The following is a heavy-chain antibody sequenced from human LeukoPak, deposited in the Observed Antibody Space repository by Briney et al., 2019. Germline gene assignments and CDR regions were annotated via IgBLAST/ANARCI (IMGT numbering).Heavy chain of an antibody. CDR3: ARRAYYYDSSGYYPFDY. CDR1: GFTFSSYW. CDR2: IKQDGSEK. Sequence: PGGSLRLSCAASGFTFSSYWMSWVRQAPGKGLEWVANIKQDGSEKYYVDSVKGRFTISRDNAKNSLYLQMNSLRAEDTAVYYCARRAYYYDSSGYYPFDYWGQGTLVTVSS. V-gene: IGHV3-7*05. D-gene: IGHD3-22*01. J-gene: IGHJ4*02.